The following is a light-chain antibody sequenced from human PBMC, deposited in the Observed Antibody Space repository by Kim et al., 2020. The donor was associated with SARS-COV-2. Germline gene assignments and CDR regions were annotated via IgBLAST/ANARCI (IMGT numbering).Light chain of an antibody. CDR3: QQYESYQWT. CDR2: KAS. Sequence: DIQMTQSPSTLSASVGDRVTITCRASQSISSWLAWYQQKPGKAPNLLIYKASSLESGIPSRFSGSGSGTEFTLTITSLQPDDFATYYCQQYESYQWTFGQGTKVDIK. J-gene: IGKJ1*01. CDR1: QSISSW. V-gene: IGKV1-5*03.